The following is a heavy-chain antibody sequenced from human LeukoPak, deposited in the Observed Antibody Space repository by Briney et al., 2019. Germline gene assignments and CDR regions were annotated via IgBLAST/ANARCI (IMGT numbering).Heavy chain of an antibody. CDR2: TFYRSKWYN. CDR3: ARQVSNRGPIPYYGIDV. V-gene: IGHV6-1*01. Sequence: SQTLSLTCAISGDSVSSNSAAWNWIRQSPSRGLEWLGRTFYRSKWYNDYAVSVKSRITVSPDTSKNQFSLQLNSVTPEDTAVYYCARQVSNRGPIPYYGIDVWGQGTTVTDSS. D-gene: IGHD5/OR15-5a*01. CDR1: GDSVSSNSAA. J-gene: IGHJ6*02.